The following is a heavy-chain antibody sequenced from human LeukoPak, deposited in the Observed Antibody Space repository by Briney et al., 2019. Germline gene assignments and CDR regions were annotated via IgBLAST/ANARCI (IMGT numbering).Heavy chain of an antibody. CDR2: ISYDGSNK. V-gene: IGHV3-30*18. D-gene: IGHD3-22*01. CDR3: AKASAMIVVVSKHFDY. CDR1: GFTFSSYG. J-gene: IGHJ4*02. Sequence: GGSLRLSCAASGFTFSSYGMHWVRQAPGKGLEWVAVISYDGSNKYYADSVKGRFTISRDNSKNTLYLQMNSLRAEDTAVYYCAKASAMIVVVSKHFDYWGQGTLVTVSS.